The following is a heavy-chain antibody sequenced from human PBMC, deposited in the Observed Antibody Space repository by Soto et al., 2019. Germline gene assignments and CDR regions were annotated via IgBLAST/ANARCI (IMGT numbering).Heavy chain of an antibody. CDR1: GFTFSSYA. Sequence: VQLLESGGGLVQPGGSLRLSCAASGFTFSSYAMSWVRQAPGKGLEWVSAISGGGGGTYYADSVKGRFTISRDNSKNTLYLQMNSLRAEDTAIYYCAKDGGIAARRGIDYWGQGTLVTVSS. D-gene: IGHD6-6*01. J-gene: IGHJ4*02. V-gene: IGHV3-23*01. CDR2: ISGGGGGT. CDR3: AKDGGIAARRGIDY.